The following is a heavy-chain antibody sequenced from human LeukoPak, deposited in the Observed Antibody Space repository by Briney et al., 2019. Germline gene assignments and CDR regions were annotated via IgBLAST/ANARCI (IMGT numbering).Heavy chain of an antibody. J-gene: IGHJ4*02. D-gene: IGHD6-13*01. CDR3: AKGTSSAWYGDDY. CDR2: ISYDGSNK. CDR1: GFTFSSYG. V-gene: IGHV3-30*18. Sequence: GRSLRLSCAASGFTFSSYGMHWVRQAPGKGLEWVAVISYDGSNKYYADSVKGRFTISRDNSKNTLYLQMNSLRAEDTAVYYCAKGTSSAWYGDDYSGQGTLVTVSS.